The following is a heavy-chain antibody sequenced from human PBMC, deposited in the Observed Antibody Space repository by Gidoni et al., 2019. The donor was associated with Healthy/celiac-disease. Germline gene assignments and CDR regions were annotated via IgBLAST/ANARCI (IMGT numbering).Heavy chain of an antibody. CDR3: ARGHYDFWSGYSNWFDP. D-gene: IGHD3-3*01. Sequence: QVQLQQWGAGLLKPSETLSLTCAVYGGSLSGYYWSWIRQPPGKGLEWIGEINHSGSTNYNPSLKSRVTISVDTSKNQFSLKLSSVTAADTAVYYCARGHYDFWSGYSNWFDPWGQGTLVTVSS. CDR2: INHSGST. CDR1: GGSLSGYY. V-gene: IGHV4-34*01. J-gene: IGHJ5*02.